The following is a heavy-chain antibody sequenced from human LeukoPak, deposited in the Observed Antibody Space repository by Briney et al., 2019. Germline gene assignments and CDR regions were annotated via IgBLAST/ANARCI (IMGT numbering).Heavy chain of an antibody. Sequence: GASVKVSCKASGYTFTSYGISWVRQAPGQGLEWMGWISAYNGNTNYAQKLQGRVTMTRDTSISTAYMELSRLRSDDTAVYYCAREDGDHYYYYYMDVWGKGTTVTVSS. J-gene: IGHJ6*03. D-gene: IGHD4-17*01. CDR1: GYTFTSYG. CDR3: AREDGDHYYYYYMDV. V-gene: IGHV1-18*01. CDR2: ISAYNGNT.